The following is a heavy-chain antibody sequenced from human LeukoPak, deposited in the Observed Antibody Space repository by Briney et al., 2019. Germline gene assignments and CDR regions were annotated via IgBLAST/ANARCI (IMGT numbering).Heavy chain of an antibody. CDR2: IYYSGST. CDR1: GGSISSSSYY. J-gene: IGHJ4*02. V-gene: IGHV4-39*07. D-gene: IGHD5-12*01. CDR3: ARVQYSSSYFDY. Sequence: SETLSLTCTVSGGSISSSSYYWGWIRQPPGKGLEWIGSIYYSGSTYYNPSLKSRVTISVDMSKNQFSLKLSSVTAADTAMYYCARVQYSSSYFDYWGQGTLVTVSS.